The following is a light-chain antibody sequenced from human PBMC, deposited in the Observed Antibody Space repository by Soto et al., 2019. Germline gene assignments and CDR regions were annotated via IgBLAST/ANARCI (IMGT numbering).Light chain of an antibody. CDR1: RNVRSN. CDR2: GAF. Sequence: EVVMTQSPTTLSVSPGERATLSCRASRNVRSNLAWYQQKPGQAPRLLIYGAFTRATGVPARFSGSGSETDFTLTISSPESEDFAVYYCQQYSSSPRTFGQGTKVDIK. CDR3: QQYSSSPRT. V-gene: IGKV3-15*01. J-gene: IGKJ1*01.